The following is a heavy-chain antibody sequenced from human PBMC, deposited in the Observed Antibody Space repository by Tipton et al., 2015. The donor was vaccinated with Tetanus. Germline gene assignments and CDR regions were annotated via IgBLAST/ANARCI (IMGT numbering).Heavy chain of an antibody. CDR1: GFTFSSYA. D-gene: IGHD6-6*01. CDR3: ARDYVGMGAARRRRRATYYYYGMDV. Sequence: SLRLSCAASGFTFSSYAISWVRQAPGKGLEWVSAISGSGGSTYYADSVKGRFTISRDNSKNTLYLQMSSLRAEDTAVYYCARDYVGMGAARRRRRATYYYYGMDVWGQGTTVTVSS. CDR2: ISGSGGST. J-gene: IGHJ6*02. V-gene: IGHV3-23*01.